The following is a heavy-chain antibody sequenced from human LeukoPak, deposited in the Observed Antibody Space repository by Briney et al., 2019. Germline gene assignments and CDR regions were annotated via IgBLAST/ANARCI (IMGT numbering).Heavy chain of an antibody. CDR1: GYTFTSYS. J-gene: IGHJ4*02. CDR3: LREGGVPPWT. CDR2: INAVNGNT. V-gene: IGHV1-3*01. Sequence: ASVKVSCKASGYTFTSYSMHWVRQAPGQRLERMGWINAVNGNTEYSQRFQGRVTITRDTSASTAYMELSSLRSEDTAMYFCLREGGVPPWTWGQGTLVTVSS. D-gene: IGHD3/OR15-3a*01.